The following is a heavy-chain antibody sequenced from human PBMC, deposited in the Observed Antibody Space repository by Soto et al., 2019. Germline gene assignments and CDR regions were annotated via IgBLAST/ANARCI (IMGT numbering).Heavy chain of an antibody. J-gene: IGHJ4*02. D-gene: IGHD1-7*01. V-gene: IGHV1-2*02. CDR3: GRGRSGELVVFY. CDR1: GYTFTGYY. Sequence: QVQLEQSGAEVKDSGASVKVSCKASGYTFTGYYIHWVRQAPGQGLEWVGEISPKSGGTRYAQKFQGRVTMTKDTSINTVYMELSNLSPDDTAVYYCGRGRSGELVVFYWGQGTLVTVHS. CDR2: ISPKSGGT.